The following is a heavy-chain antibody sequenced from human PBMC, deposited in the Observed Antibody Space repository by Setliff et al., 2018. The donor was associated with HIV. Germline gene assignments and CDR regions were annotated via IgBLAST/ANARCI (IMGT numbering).Heavy chain of an antibody. J-gene: IGHJ3*02. V-gene: IGHV4-39*07. D-gene: IGHD3-22*01. CDR2: VDYSGRT. CDR3: ARDHLGTMIVVADDAFDI. CDR1: GGSISSVRTY. Sequence: SETLSLTCNVSGGSISSVRTYWGWIRQSPGTGLEWVGSVDYSGRTYYNPSLKSRVTISIDTSKNQFSLKLSSVTAADTAVYYCARDHLGTMIVVADDAFDIWGQGTMVTVSS.